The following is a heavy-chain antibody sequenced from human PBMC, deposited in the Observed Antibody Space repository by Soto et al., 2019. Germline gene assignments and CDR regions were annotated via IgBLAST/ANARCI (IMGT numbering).Heavy chain of an antibody. CDR3: AKSPGMYYYDSSGYYHYDY. J-gene: IGHJ4*02. D-gene: IGHD3-22*01. CDR2: ISGSGVST. V-gene: IGHV3-23*01. Sequence: EVQLLESGGGLAQPGGSLRLSCAASGFTFSSYAMSWVRQAPGKGLEWVSAISGSGVSTYYADSVKGRFTISRDNSKNTLHLQMNSLRAEDTAVYYCAKSPGMYYYDSSGYYHYDYWGQGTLVTVSS. CDR1: GFTFSSYA.